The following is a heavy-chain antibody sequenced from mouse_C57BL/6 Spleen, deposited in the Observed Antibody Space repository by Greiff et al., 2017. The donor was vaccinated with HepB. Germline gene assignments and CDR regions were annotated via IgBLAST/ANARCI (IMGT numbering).Heavy chain of an antibody. Sequence: VMLVESGPGLVQPSQSLSITCTVSGFSLTSYGVHWVRQSPGKGLEWLGVIWSGGSTDYNAAFISRLSISKDNSKSQVFFKMNSLQADDTAIYCCAGGSYGSSYVGAMDYWGQGTSVTVSS. D-gene: IGHD1-1*01. V-gene: IGHV2-2*01. CDR2: IWSGGST. CDR1: GFSLTSYG. CDR3: AGGSYGSSYVGAMDY. J-gene: IGHJ4*01.